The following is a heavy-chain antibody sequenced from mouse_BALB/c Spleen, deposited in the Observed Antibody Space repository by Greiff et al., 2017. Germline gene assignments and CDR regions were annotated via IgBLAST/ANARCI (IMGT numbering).Heavy chain of an antibody. Sequence: EVQVVESGGDLVKPGGSLKLSCAASGFTFSSYGMSWVRQTPDKRLEWVATISSGGSYTYYPDSVKGRFTISRDNAKNTLYLQMSSLKSEDTAMYYCARQDGYDDYWGQGTTLTVSS. CDR1: GFTFSSYG. J-gene: IGHJ2*01. CDR2: ISSGGSYT. V-gene: IGHV5-6*01. D-gene: IGHD2-2*01. CDR3: ARQDGYDDY.